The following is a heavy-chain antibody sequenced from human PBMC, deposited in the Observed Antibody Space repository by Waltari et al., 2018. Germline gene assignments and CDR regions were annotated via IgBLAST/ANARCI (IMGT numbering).Heavy chain of an antibody. CDR3: AKWGTYYYDSSGYNYYYGMDV. D-gene: IGHD3-22*01. Sequence: QVQLVESGGGVVQPGRSLRLSCAASGFTFSSYGMHWVRQAHGKGLEWVAVISCDGSTKYYADSVKCRVTTSRDNAKNKLYLQMNSLRVGDTAVYYCAKWGTYYYDSSGYNYYYGMDVWGQGTTVTVSS. V-gene: IGHV3-30*18. CDR2: ISCDGSTK. CDR1: GFTFSSYG. J-gene: IGHJ6*02.